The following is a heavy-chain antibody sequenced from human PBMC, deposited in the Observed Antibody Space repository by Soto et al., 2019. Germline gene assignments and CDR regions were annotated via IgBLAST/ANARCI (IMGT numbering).Heavy chain of an antibody. CDR2: ISGTGIDI. V-gene: IGHV3-21*01. J-gene: IGHJ4*01. CDR1: GFDFYYYN. D-gene: IGHD3-16*02. CDR3: ARERVVNYTDYYCDY. Sequence: EVQLVESGGGLVEPGGSLRLSCAASGFDFYYYNMNWVRQAPGRGLEWVSSISGTGIDIHFADSVKGRFVISRDNAKTSLYLPLNSLRPEDTAVYYWARERVVNYTDYYCDYWGHGTLVTVSS.